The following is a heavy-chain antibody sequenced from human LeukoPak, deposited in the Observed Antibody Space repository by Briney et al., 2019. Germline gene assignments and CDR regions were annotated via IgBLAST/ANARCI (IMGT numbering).Heavy chain of an antibody. CDR1: GYPFTTYE. CDR2: VHPNSGNT. CDR3: ARGPRNDP. J-gene: IGHJ5*02. Sequence: ASVKASCKPSGYPFTTYEINWVRQAAGQGLEWMGWVHPNSGNTAYAQKFQGRVTMTRDTSITTAYMELSGLRSDDTAVYFCARGPRNDPWGQGTLVTVSS. V-gene: IGHV1-8*01. D-gene: IGHD1-14*01.